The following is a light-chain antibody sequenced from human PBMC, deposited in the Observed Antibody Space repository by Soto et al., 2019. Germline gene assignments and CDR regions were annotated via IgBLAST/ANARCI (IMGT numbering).Light chain of an antibody. CDR3: AAWDDSLSAWV. CDR2: RNN. CDR1: SSNIGSNY. Sequence: QSVLTQPPPASGTPGQRVTISCSGSSSNIGSNYVYWYQQLPGTAPKLLIYRNNQRPSGVPDRFSGSKSGTSASLAISGLRSEDEADYYCAAWDDSLSAWVFGGGTKLTVL. J-gene: IGLJ3*02. V-gene: IGLV1-47*01.